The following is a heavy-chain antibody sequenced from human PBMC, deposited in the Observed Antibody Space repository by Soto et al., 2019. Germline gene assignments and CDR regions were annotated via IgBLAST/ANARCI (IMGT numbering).Heavy chain of an antibody. J-gene: IGHJ3*02. CDR2: IYYSGST. CDR1: GGSISSGGYY. Sequence: SETLSLTCTVSGGSISSGGYYWSWIRQHPGKGLEWIGYIYYSGSTYYNPSLKSRVTISVDTSKNQFSLKLSSVTAADTAVYYCARNGYYDFWSGYYTLDAFDIWGQGTMVTVSS. CDR3: ARNGYYDFWSGYYTLDAFDI. D-gene: IGHD3-3*01. V-gene: IGHV4-31*03.